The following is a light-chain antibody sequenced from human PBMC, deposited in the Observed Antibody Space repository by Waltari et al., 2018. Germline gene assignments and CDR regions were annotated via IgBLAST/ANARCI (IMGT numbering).Light chain of an antibody. Sequence: SYELTQPSSVSVSPGETVSITCSGDKLGAQFVSWYQHRPGQPPVVGIYEVSKRPSGIPGRFSGSNSGNTATLTISGTQAMDEADYYCQTWDSRNAVFGSATKVTVL. CDR3: QTWDSRNAV. CDR2: EVS. V-gene: IGLV3-1*01. J-gene: IGLJ1*01. CDR1: KLGAQF.